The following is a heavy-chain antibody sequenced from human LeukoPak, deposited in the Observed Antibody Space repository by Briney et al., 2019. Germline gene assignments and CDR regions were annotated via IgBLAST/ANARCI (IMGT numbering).Heavy chain of an antibody. J-gene: IGHJ5*01. CDR3: ARDRAVSWFDS. D-gene: IGHD3-10*01. Sequence: PGGSLRLSCAASGLIFSNHGFHWVRQAPGKGLEWVTFISLDGSKTSYADSVKGRFTFSRDDSKNTLYLGMNGLRAEDTAVYYCARDRAVSWFDSWGLGTLVTVSS. V-gene: IGHV3-30*12. CDR1: GLIFSNHG. CDR2: ISLDGSKT.